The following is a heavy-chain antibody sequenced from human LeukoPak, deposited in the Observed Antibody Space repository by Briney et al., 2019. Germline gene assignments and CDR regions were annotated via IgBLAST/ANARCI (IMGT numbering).Heavy chain of an antibody. CDR3: ATPPTHPLYSNYGALDY. Sequence: GASVKVSCKASGYTFTSYGITWVRQAPGQGLEWMGWISAYNGNTNYAQKFQGRVTMTEDTSTDTAYMELSSLRSEDTAVYYCATPPTHPLYSNYGALDYWGQGTLVTVSS. CDR2: ISAYNGNT. J-gene: IGHJ4*02. CDR1: GYTFTSYG. D-gene: IGHD4-11*01. V-gene: IGHV1-18*01.